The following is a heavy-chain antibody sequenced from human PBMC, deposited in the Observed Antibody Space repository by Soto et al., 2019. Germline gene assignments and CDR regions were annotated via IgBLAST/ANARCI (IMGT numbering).Heavy chain of an antibody. CDR1: GGSISSYY. J-gene: IGHJ4*02. V-gene: IGHV4-59*08. D-gene: IGHD2-15*01. Sequence: SETLSLTCTVSGGSISSYYWSWIRQPPGKGLEWIGYIYYSGSTNYNPSLKSRVTISVDTSKNQFSLTLSSVTAADTAVYYCARRGGFPRGGFDYWGQGTRVTVSS. CDR2: IYYSGST. CDR3: ARRGGFPRGGFDY.